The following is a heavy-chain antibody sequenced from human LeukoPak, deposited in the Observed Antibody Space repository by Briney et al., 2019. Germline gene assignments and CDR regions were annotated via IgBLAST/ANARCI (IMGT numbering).Heavy chain of an antibody. CDR2: IYSRGIT. V-gene: IGHV4-59*13. CDR1: GGSITHYY. D-gene: IGHD3-10*01. J-gene: IGHJ4*02. Sequence: SETLSPTCRVSGGSITHYYWSLIRQHPGKGLEWIASIYSRGITNYNPSLQSRVTISVDTSKNQFSLDLTSVTAADTAVYYCARRCYGSGSQWDHWGQGTLVTVSS. CDR3: ARRCYGSGSQWDH.